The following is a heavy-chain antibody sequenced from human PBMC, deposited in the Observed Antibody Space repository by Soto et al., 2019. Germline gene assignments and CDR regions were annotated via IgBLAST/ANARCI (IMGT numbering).Heavy chain of an antibody. Sequence: PGESLKISGKGSGYSFSQCWIVWVRQMPGKSLEWMGIIYPGVSETKYSQPFQGQVTISADKSINTAYLQWIRLKASDTAMYYCARSRAGNPDDWFDPWGQGTLVTVSS. CDR2: IYPGVSET. V-gene: IGHV5-51*01. D-gene: IGHD6-13*01. J-gene: IGHJ5*02. CDR3: ARSRAGNPDDWFDP. CDR1: GYSFSQCW.